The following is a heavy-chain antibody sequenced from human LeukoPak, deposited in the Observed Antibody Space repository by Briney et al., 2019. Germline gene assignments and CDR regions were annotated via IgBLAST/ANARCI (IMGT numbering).Heavy chain of an antibody. V-gene: IGHV3-23*01. D-gene: IGHD6-19*01. CDR1: GFTFSSYA. CDR2: ISGSGGST. Sequence: PGGSLRLSCVASGFTFSSYAMSWVRQAPGKGLEWVSAISGSGGSTYYADSVKGRFTISRDNSKNTLYLQMNSLRAEDTAVYYYVKSGYSSGWYAVKNDFVYFQHWGRGTLVTVSS. CDR3: VKSGYSSGWYAVKNDFVYFQH. J-gene: IGHJ1*01.